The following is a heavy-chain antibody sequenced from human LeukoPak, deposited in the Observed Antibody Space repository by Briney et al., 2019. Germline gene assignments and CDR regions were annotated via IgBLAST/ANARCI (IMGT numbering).Heavy chain of an antibody. J-gene: IGHJ6*02. CDR3: ARRFRRGYPYYYYYGMDV. V-gene: IGHV3-7*01. Sequence: PGGSLRLSCAASGFTSSSYWMSWVRQAPGKGLEWVANIKQDGSEKYYVDSVKGRFTISRDNAKNSLYLQMNSLRAEDTAVYYCARRFRRGYPYYYYYGMDVWGQGTTVTVPS. CDR1: GFTSSSYW. D-gene: IGHD5-18*01. CDR2: IKQDGSEK.